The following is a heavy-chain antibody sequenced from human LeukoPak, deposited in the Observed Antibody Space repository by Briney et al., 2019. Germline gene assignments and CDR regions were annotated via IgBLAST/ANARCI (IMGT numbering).Heavy chain of an antibody. CDR1: GVSISSHS. CDR2: IYTSGST. CDR3: ARLRDYYYNYMDV. J-gene: IGHJ6*03. Sequence: SETLSLTCTVSGVSISSHSWSWIRQPAGKGLEWIGRIYTSGSTYYNPSLKSRVTISVDTSKIQISLKLNSVTAADTAVYYCARLRDYYYNYMDVWGKGTTVTISS. V-gene: IGHV4-4*07.